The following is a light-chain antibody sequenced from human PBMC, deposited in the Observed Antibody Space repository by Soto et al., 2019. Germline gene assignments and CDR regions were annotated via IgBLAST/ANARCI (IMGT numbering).Light chain of an antibody. Sequence: QAVVTQPASVSGSPGQSITISCTGTSSDVGSYNLVSWYQQHPGKAPKLMIYEGSKRPSGVSNRFSGSKSGNTASLTISGLQAEDEADYFCCSYAGSSTVVFGGGTKVTV. V-gene: IGLV2-23*01. CDR2: EGS. J-gene: IGLJ2*01. CDR1: SSDVGSYNL. CDR3: CSYAGSSTVV.